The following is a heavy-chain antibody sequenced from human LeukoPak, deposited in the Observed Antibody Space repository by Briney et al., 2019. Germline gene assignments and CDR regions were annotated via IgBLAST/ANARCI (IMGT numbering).Heavy chain of an antibody. D-gene: IGHD2-15*01. V-gene: IGHV5-51*01. J-gene: IGHJ6*04. CDR2: IYPGDSDT. Sequence: GESLKISGKGSGYSFTTYWIAWVRQMPGKGLEWMEIIYPGDSDTRYSPSFQGQVTISADKSISTAFLQWSSLKASDTAMYYCARQQVAYYYYYGMDVWGKGTTVTVSS. CDR1: GYSFTTYW. CDR3: ARQQVAYYYYYGMDV.